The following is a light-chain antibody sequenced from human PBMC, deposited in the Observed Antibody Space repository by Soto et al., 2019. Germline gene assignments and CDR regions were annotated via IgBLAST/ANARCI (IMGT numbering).Light chain of an antibody. Sequence: QSALTQPRSVSGSPGQSVTISCTGTSSDVGGYNYVSWYQQHPGKAPKLMIYDVSKRPSGVPDRFSGSKSGNTASLTISGLQAEDEADYYCCSYAGSSPPYVFGTGTKVTVL. CDR2: DVS. CDR1: SSDVGGYNY. J-gene: IGLJ1*01. CDR3: CSYAGSSPPYV. V-gene: IGLV2-11*01.